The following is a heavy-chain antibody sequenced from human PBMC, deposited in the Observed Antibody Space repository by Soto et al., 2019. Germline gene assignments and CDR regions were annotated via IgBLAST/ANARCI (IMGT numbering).Heavy chain of an antibody. CDR2: ISGYNGNT. Sequence: VKVSCKASGYTFTSYGISWVRQAPGQGLEWMGWISGYNGNTNYAQKLQGRVTMTTDTSTSTAYMELRSLRSDDTAVYYCARGDVAAAGTGYYGMDVWGQGTTVTVSS. V-gene: IGHV1-18*01. CDR1: GYTFTSYG. D-gene: IGHD6-13*01. CDR3: ARGDVAAAGTGYYGMDV. J-gene: IGHJ6*02.